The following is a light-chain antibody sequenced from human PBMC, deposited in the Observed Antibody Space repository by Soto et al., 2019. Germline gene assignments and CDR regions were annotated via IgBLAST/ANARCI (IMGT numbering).Light chain of an antibody. CDR1: QGISNY. Sequence: DIKMTQSPSSLSASVGDRVTITCRASQGISNYLAWYQQKPGKVPKLLIYAASTLQSGVPSRFSGSGSGTDFTLTISRLQPEDGASSYCQQYNSAPVPFGQGTRLEIK. V-gene: IGKV1-27*01. CDR2: AAS. J-gene: IGKJ5*01. CDR3: QQYNSAPVP.